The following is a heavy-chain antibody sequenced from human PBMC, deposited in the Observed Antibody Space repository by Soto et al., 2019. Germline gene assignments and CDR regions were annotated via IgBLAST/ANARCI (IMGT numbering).Heavy chain of an antibody. CDR3: ARGRITIFGVVIRQDYYYGMDV. Sequence: PGGSLRLSCAASGFTFSSYSMNWVRQAPGKGLEWVSYISSSSSTIYYADSVKGRFTISRDNAKNSLYLQMNSLRDEDTAVYYCARGRITIFGVVIRQDYYYGMDVWGQVTTVIVSS. CDR2: ISSSSSTI. J-gene: IGHJ6*02. CDR1: GFTFSSYS. D-gene: IGHD3-3*01. V-gene: IGHV3-48*02.